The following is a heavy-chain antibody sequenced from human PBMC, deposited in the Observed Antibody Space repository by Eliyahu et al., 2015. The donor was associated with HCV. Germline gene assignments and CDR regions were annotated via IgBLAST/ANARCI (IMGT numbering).Heavy chain of an antibody. V-gene: IGHV3-74*01. CDR3: ARGEGVAAAGTTDAFDI. D-gene: IGHD6-13*01. CDR2: INSDGSST. Sequence: EVQLVEPGGGLVQPGGSLRLSCAASGFTFSXYWMHWVRQAPGKGLVWVXRINSDGSSTSYADSVKGRFTISRDNAKNTLYLQMNSLRAEDTAVYYCARGEGVAAAGTTDAFDIWGQGTMVTVSS. J-gene: IGHJ3*02. CDR1: GFTFSXYW.